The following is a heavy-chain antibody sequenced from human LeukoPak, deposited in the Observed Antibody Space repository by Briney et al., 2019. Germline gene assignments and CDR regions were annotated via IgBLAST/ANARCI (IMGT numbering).Heavy chain of an antibody. CDR1: GFSFSNYA. V-gene: IGHV3-23*01. CDR3: AKSAYYDASGYYREYYFDY. D-gene: IGHD3-22*01. J-gene: IGHJ4*02. CDR2: ISGNGSST. Sequence: GGSLRLSCVSSGFSFSNYAMSWVRQAPGKGLKWVSSISGNGSSTHYADSVKGRFTISRDKTKNTLYLQMNSLRAEDTAVYYCAKSAYYDASGYYREYYFDYWGQGTLVTVSS.